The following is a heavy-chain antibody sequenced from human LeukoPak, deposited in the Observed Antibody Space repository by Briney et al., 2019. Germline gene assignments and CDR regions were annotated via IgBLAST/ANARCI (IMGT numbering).Heavy chain of an antibody. CDR2: INSDGSST. Sequence: PGGSLRLSCAASGFTFSSYWMHWVRQAPGKGLVWVSRINSDGSSTSYADSVKGRFTISRDNAKNTLYLQMNSLRDEDTAVYYCARDGSMITFGGVIVKDHDAFDIWGQGTMVTVSS. J-gene: IGHJ3*02. CDR1: GFTFSSYW. D-gene: IGHD3-16*02. V-gene: IGHV3-74*01. CDR3: ARDGSMITFGGVIVKDHDAFDI.